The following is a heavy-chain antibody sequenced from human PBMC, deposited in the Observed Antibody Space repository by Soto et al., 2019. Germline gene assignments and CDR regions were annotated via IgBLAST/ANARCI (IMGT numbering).Heavy chain of an antibody. Sequence: VKVSCKASGYTFTNFGISWVRQAPGQGLEWMGWISAYNGNTNYAQNFQGRVTMTTDTSTSTAYMELRSLRAEDTAVYYCARDPRNLGLDPWGLGTLVTVSS. V-gene: IGHV1-18*01. CDR3: ARDPRNLGLDP. CDR1: GYTFTNFG. D-gene: IGHD4-4*01. CDR2: ISAYNGNT. J-gene: IGHJ5*02.